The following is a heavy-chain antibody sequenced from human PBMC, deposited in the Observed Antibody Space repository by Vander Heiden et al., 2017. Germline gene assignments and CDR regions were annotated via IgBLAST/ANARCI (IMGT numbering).Heavy chain of an antibody. CDR3: ARQYGGLLSGMDV. J-gene: IGHJ6*02. CDR1: GFTFSRYA. Sequence: EVQLLESGGCLVQPGGSLRLSCPASGFTFSRYAMSWVRQAPGKGLGWVSAISGSGGSTYYADSVKGRFTISRDNSKNTLYLQMNSLRAEDTAVYYCARQYGGLLSGMDVWGQGTTVTVSS. CDR2: ISGSGGST. V-gene: IGHV3-23*01. D-gene: IGHD4-17*01.